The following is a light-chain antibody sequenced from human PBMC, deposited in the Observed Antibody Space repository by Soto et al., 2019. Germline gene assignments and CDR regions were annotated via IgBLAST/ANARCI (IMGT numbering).Light chain of an antibody. V-gene: IGKV3-11*01. CDR2: DAS. J-gene: IGKJ2*01. Sequence: DIVLTQSPATLSLSPGERATLSCRASQSVSSYLSWYPQKPGQAPRLLIYDASNRATGIPARFSGSGSGTDFTLTISSLEPEDFAVYYCQQRSNWGYTFGQGTKLEIK. CDR3: QQRSNWGYT. CDR1: QSVSSY.